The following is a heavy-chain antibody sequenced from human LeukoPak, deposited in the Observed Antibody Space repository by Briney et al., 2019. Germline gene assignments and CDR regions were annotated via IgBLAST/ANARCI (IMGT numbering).Heavy chain of an antibody. Sequence: GGSLRLSCAASGFTFSSYSMNWVRQAPGKGLEWVSSISSSSSYIYYADSVKGRFTISRDNAKNSLYPQMNSLRAEDTAVYYCARKKVLRYFDWTPGDYWGREPWSPSPQ. D-gene: IGHD3-9*01. CDR1: GFTFSSYS. CDR2: ISSSSSYI. V-gene: IGHV3-21*01. CDR3: ARKKVLRYFDWTPGDY. J-gene: IGHJ4*02.